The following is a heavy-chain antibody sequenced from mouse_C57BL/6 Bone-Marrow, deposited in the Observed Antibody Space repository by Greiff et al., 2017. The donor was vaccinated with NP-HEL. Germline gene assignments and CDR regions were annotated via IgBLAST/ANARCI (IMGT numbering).Heavy chain of an antibody. J-gene: IGHJ3*01. Sequence: EVQLQQSGPVLVKPGASVKMSCKASGYTFTDYYMNWVKQSHGKSLEWIGVINPYNGGTSYNQKFKGKATVTVDTSSSTAYMELNSLTSEDSAVYYCALLLRGFAYWGQGTLVTVSA. D-gene: IGHD1-1*01. CDR1: GYTFTDYY. CDR2: INPYNGGT. CDR3: ALLLRGFAY. V-gene: IGHV1-19*01.